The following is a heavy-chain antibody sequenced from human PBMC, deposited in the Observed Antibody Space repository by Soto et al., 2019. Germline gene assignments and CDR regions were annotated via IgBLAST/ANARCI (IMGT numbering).Heavy chain of an antibody. CDR3: SREGSYSAYNFAHGIQLWSFDF. CDR1: GGSINTFY. J-gene: IGHJ4*02. D-gene: IGHD5-12*01. CDR2: IFSSGST. Sequence: SETLSLTCTVSGGSINTFYWSWVRQPAGKGLEWIGRIFSSGSTSFNPSLESRVAMSVDTSKNHFSLNLSSVTAADMAVYYCSREGSYSAYNFAHGIQLWSFDFWGQGAVVTVSS. V-gene: IGHV4-4*07.